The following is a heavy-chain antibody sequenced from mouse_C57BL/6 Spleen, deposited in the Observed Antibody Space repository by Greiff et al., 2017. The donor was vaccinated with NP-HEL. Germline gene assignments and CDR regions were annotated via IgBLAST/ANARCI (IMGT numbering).Heavy chain of an antibody. CDR1: GYTFTDYY. Sequence: EVQLQQSGPVLVKPGASVKMSCKASGYTFTDYYMNWVKQSHGKSLEWIGVINPYNGGTSYNQKFKGKATLTVDKSSSTAYMELNSLTSEDSAVYYCARSMDYDDGYAMDYWGQGTSVTVSS. D-gene: IGHD2-4*01. V-gene: IGHV1-19*01. CDR2: INPYNGGT. CDR3: ARSMDYDDGYAMDY. J-gene: IGHJ4*01.